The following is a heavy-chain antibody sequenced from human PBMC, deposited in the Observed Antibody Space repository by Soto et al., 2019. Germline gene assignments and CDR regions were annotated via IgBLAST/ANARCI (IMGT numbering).Heavy chain of an antibody. V-gene: IGHV3-30*18. J-gene: IGHJ6*02. D-gene: IGHD6-13*01. CDR2: ISEDGSDK. CDR1: GFTFRSYG. CDR3: AHDLLPVGSAASIEPYRYGMDV. Sequence: QVQLVESGGGMVQPGRSLRLSCTGSGFTFRSYGMHWVRQAPGKGLEWVALISEDGSDKFYADSGKGRFTVSRHTSNNTLYLPMHRLRTEDAARFSCAHDLLPVGSAASIEPYRYGMDVWGQGTTVTVSS.